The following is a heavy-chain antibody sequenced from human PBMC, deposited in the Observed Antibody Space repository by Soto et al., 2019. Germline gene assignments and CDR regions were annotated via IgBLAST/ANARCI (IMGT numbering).Heavy chain of an antibody. CDR2: ISDSGSHM. CDR3: APQGVGATGYLY. D-gene: IGHD1-26*01. CDR1: GFTLGGFG. J-gene: IGHJ4*02. Sequence: EVQLVESGGGLVQPGGSLRLSCVVSGFTLGGFGMNWVRQAPGKGLEWVSYISDSGSHMYYADSVKGRFTISRDSAKNSLYLQMNSLRVEYTAVYYCAPQGVGATGYLYWGQGTLVTVSS. V-gene: IGHV3-48*01.